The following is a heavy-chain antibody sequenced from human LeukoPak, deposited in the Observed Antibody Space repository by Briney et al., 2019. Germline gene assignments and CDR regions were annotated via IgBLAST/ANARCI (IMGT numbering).Heavy chain of an antibody. CDR2: IYTSGNS. Sequence: SETLSLTCTVSGGSISSSSYYWSWIRQPAGKGLEWIGRIYTSGNSDFNPSLKSRVTISVDTSKKQFSLNLSSVTAADTAVYYCAREERTTGLLWFDPWGQGTLVTVSS. CDR3: AREERTTGLLWFDP. J-gene: IGHJ5*02. D-gene: IGHD1-14*01. CDR1: GGSISSSSYY. V-gene: IGHV4-61*02.